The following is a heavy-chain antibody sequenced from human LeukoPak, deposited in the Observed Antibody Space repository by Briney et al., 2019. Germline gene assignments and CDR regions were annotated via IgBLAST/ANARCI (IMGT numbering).Heavy chain of an antibody. Sequence: GGSLRLSCAASGFIFNKAWMNWVRQAPGKGPEWVGRIKSNNDGGTTDYASPVEGRFIISRDDSKNTIYLQMNRLIIDDTAIYYCTPVMVEDRGFWGQGTLVTVPS. CDR3: TPVMVEDRGF. CDR2: IKSNNDGGTT. J-gene: IGHJ4*02. D-gene: IGHD2-21*01. V-gene: IGHV3-15*01. CDR1: GFIFNKAW.